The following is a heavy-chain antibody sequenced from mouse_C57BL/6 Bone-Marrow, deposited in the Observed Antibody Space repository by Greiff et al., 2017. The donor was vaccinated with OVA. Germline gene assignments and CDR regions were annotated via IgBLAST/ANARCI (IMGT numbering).Heavy chain of an antibody. CDR2: IDPETGGT. D-gene: IGHD2-2*01. J-gene: IGHJ4*01. V-gene: IGHV1-15*01. CDR3: TKIYYGYDEGYYYAMDY. CDR1: GYTFTDYE. Sequence: VQLQQSGAELVRPGASVTLSCKASGYTFTDYEMHWVKQTPVHGLEWIGAIDPETGGTAYNQKFKGKAILTADKSSSTAYMELRSLTSEDSAVYYCTKIYYGYDEGYYYAMDYWGRGTSVTVSS.